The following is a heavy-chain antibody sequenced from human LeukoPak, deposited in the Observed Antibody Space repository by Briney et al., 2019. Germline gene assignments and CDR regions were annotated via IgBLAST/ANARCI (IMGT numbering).Heavy chain of an antibody. D-gene: IGHD1-1*01. CDR3: ARRRPTVGGMDV. Sequence: SETLSRTCTVSGDSLSSVDSYWSWIRQHPGKGLEWIEYIYHNGNTYYNPSLNSRVTISRDTSKSQFSLRLNFVTAADTAVYYCARRRPTVGGMDVWGQGTTVTVSS. CDR2: IYHNGNT. J-gene: IGHJ6*02. V-gene: IGHV4-31*03. CDR1: GDSLSSVDSY.